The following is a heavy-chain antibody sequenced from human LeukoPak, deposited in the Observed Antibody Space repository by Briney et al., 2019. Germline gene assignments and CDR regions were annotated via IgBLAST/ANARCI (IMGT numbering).Heavy chain of an antibody. CDR1: GGSISSYY. J-gene: IGHJ5*02. D-gene: IGHD3-16*01. CDR3: AREVRLASSADWFDP. V-gene: IGHV4-4*07. CDR2: IYTSGST. Sequence: PSETLSLTCTVSGGSISSYYWSWNRQPAGKGLEWIGRIYTSGSTNYNPSLKSRVTMSVDTSKNQFSLKLSSVTAADTAVYYCAREVRLASSADWFDPWGQGTLVTVSS.